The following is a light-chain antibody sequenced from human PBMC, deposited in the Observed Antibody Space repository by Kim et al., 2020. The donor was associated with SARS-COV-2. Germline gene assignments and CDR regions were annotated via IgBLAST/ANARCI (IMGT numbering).Light chain of an antibody. CDR1: QSITTL. Sequence: SASVGDRVTITCRASQSITTLLAWYQQKPGKAPKLLIYEASNLRSGVPSTFSGSGAGIDFTLIISSLQPDDYATYYCQQYRYLPTTFGQGTKLEI. CDR2: EAS. CDR3: QQYRYLPTT. J-gene: IGKJ2*01. V-gene: IGKV1-5*03.